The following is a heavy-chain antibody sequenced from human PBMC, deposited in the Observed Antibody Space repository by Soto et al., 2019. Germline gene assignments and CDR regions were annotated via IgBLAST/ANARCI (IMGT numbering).Heavy chain of an antibody. CDR2: IYYSGST. Sequence: PSETLSLTCTVSGGSISSGDYYWSWIRQPPGKGLEWIGYIYYSGSTYYNPSLKSRVTISVDTSKNQFSLKLSSVTAADTAVYYCARGDIVATENGMDVWGQGTTVTVSS. CDR3: ARGDIVATENGMDV. D-gene: IGHD5-12*01. V-gene: IGHV4-30-4*01. CDR1: GGSISSGDYY. J-gene: IGHJ6*02.